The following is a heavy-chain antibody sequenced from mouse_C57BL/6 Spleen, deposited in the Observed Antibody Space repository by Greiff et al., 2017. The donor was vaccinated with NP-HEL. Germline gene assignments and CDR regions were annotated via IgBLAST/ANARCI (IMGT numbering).Heavy chain of an antibody. CDR3: ARRGGYYGSSSAWFAY. Sequence: EVQLQQSGPELVKPGASVKISCKASGYTFTDYYMNWVKQSHGKSLEWIGDINPNNGGTSYNQKFKGKATLTVDKSSSTAYMELRSLTSEDSAVYYCARRGGYYGSSSAWFAYWGQGTLVTVSA. V-gene: IGHV1-26*01. J-gene: IGHJ3*01. CDR1: GYTFTDYY. CDR2: INPNNGGT. D-gene: IGHD1-1*01.